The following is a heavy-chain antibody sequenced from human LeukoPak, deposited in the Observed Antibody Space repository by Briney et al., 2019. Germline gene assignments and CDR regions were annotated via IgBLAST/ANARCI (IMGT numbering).Heavy chain of an antibody. Sequence: ASVKVPCKASGYTFTGYYMHWVRQAPGQGLEWMGWINPNSGGTNYAQKFQGRVTMTRDTSISTAYMELSRLRSDDTAVYYCARDYCSGGSCSVFDYWGQGTLVTVSS. CDR1: GYTFTGYY. CDR3: ARDYCSGGSCSVFDY. J-gene: IGHJ4*02. CDR2: INPNSGGT. D-gene: IGHD2-15*01. V-gene: IGHV1-2*02.